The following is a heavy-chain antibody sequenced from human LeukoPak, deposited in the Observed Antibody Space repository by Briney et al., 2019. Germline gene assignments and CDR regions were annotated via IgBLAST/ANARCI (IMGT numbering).Heavy chain of an antibody. J-gene: IGHJ4*02. CDR1: GFSFSSYG. CDR3: AIDGYSYGYYFDY. Sequence: GRSLRLSCAASGFSFSSYGMHWVRQAPGKELEWVAIISSDGSNKYYADSVKGRFTISRDNSKNTLYLQMNSLRAEDTAVFYCAIDGYSYGYYFDYWGQGTLVTVSS. CDR2: ISSDGSNK. V-gene: IGHV3-30*03. D-gene: IGHD5-18*01.